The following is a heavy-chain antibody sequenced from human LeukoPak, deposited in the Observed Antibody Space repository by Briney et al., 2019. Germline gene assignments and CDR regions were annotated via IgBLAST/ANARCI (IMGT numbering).Heavy chain of an antibody. CDR2: IYTSGST. CDR1: GGSISSSSYY. V-gene: IGHV4-61*02. CDR3: ARVPHKFYGSGSKPYYYYYYYMDV. J-gene: IGHJ6*03. D-gene: IGHD3-10*01. Sequence: PSETLSLTCTVSGGSISSSSYYWSWIRQPAGKGLEWIGRIYTSGSTNYNPSLKSRVTISGDTSKNQFSLKLSSVTAADTAVYYCARVPHKFYGSGSKPYYYYYYYMDVWGKGTTVTVSS.